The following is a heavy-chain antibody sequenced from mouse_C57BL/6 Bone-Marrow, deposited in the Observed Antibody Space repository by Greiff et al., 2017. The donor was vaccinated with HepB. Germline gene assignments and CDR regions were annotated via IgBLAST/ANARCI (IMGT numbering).Heavy chain of an antibody. V-gene: IGHV1-63*01. D-gene: IGHD1-1*01. CDR3: ARVLYSGSSPYFDY. J-gene: IGHJ2*01. Sequence: VKLMESGAELVRPGTSVKMSCKASGYTFTNYWIGWAKQRPGHGLEWIGDIYPGGGYTNYNEKFKGKATLTADKSSSPAYMQFSSMTSEVTAIYYCARVLYSGSSPYFDYWGQGTTLTVSS. CDR1: GYTFTNYW. CDR2: IYPGGGYT.